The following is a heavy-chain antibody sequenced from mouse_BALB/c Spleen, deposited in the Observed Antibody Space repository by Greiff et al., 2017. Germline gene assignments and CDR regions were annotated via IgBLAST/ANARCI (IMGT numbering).Heavy chain of an antibody. V-gene: IGHV5-6*01. CDR2: ISSGGSYT. CDR3: ARQGDYPSFDY. CDR1: GFTFSSYG. J-gene: IGHJ2*01. D-gene: IGHD1-1*02. Sequence: EVQLVESGGDLVKPGGSLKLSCAASGFTFSSYGMSWVRQTPDKRLEWVATISSGGSYTYYPDSVKGRFTISRDNAKNTLYLQMSSLKSEDTAMYYCARQGDYPSFDYWGQGTTLTVSS.